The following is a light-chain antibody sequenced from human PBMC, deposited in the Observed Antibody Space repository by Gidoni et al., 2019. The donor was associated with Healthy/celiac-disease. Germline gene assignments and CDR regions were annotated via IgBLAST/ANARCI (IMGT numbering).Light chain of an antibody. CDR2: AAS. CDR1: QGTSSY. CDR3: QQLNSYPR. J-gene: IGKJ5*01. V-gene: IGKV1-9*01. Sequence: DIQLTQSPSFLSASVGDRVTITCRASQGTSSYLAWYQQKPGKAPKLLIYAASTLQSGVPSRFSSSGSGTEFTLTISSLQPEDFATYYCQQLNSYPRFGQGTRLEIK.